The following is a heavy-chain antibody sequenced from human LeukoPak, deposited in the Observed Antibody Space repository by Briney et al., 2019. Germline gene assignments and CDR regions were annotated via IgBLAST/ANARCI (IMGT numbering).Heavy chain of an antibody. CDR3: ARHCGGVTTWFDP. Sequence: PSETLSLTCAISGYSISSGYYWGWIRQPPGKGLEWIGSIYHSGSTYYNPSLKSRVTISVDTSKNQFSLKLSSVTAADTAVYYCARHCGGVTTWFDPWGQGTLVTVSS. CDR1: GYSISSGYY. CDR2: IYHSGST. D-gene: IGHD4-11*01. V-gene: IGHV4-38-2*01. J-gene: IGHJ5*02.